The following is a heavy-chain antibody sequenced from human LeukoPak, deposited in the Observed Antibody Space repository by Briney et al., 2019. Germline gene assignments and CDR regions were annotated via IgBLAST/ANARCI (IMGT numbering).Heavy chain of an antibody. D-gene: IGHD2-2*01. J-gene: IGHJ5*02. CDR3: ARDGSEYCSSTSCLVWFDP. Sequence: ASVKVSCKASGYTFTGYYMHWVRQAPGQGLEWMGWINPNSGGTNYAQKFQGRVTMTRDTSISTAYMELSRLRSDDTAVYYCARDGSEYCSSTSCLVWFDPWGQGTLVTVSS. CDR1: GYTFTGYY. CDR2: INPNSGGT. V-gene: IGHV1-2*02.